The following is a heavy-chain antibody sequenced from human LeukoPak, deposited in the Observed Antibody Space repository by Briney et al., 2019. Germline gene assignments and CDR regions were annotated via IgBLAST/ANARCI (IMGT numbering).Heavy chain of an antibody. D-gene: IGHD6-13*01. Sequence: GASVKVSCKASGYTFTSYGISWVRQAPGQGLEWMGRINPNSGGTNYAQKFQGRVTMTRDTSISTAYMELSRLRSDDTAVYYCAREPRIAAVEWGQGTLVTVSS. CDR2: INPNSGGT. J-gene: IGHJ4*02. V-gene: IGHV1-2*06. CDR3: AREPRIAAVE. CDR1: GYTFTSYG.